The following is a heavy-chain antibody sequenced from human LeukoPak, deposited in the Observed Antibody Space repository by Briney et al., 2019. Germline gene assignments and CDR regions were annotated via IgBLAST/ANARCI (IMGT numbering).Heavy chain of an antibody. CDR1: GGSISSYY. D-gene: IGHD3-10*01. J-gene: IGHJ4*02. V-gene: IGHV4-4*07. CDR2: IYTSGST. Sequence: SETLSLTCTVSGGSISSYYWSWTRQPAGKGLEWIGRIYTSGSTNYNPSLKSRVTMSVDTSKNQFSLKLSSVTAADTAVYYCARVGLLWFGEPNYFDYWGQGTLVTVSS. CDR3: ARVGLLWFGEPNYFDY.